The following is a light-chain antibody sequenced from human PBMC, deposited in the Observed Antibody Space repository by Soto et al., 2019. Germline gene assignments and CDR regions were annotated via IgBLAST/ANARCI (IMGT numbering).Light chain of an antibody. V-gene: IGKV3-20*01. CDR3: QQYAGLPYT. Sequence: EILLTQSPGTLSLSPGERATLSCRASQSVSSSYLAWYQQKPGQAPRLLIYGASSRATGITDRFSGSGSGTDFTLTISRLEPEDFAVYYCQQYAGLPYTFGQGTKLEIK. CDR2: GAS. J-gene: IGKJ2*01. CDR1: QSVSSSY.